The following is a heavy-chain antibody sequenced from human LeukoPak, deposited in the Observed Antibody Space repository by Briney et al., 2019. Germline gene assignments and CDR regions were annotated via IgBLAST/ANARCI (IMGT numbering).Heavy chain of an antibody. Sequence: GGSLRLSCAASGFTVSSNYMGWVRQAPGKGLEWVSVISSGGSTYYADSVKGRFTISRDNAKSSLYLQMNSLRDEDTALYFCAREGHYGALDIWGQGTMVTVSS. D-gene: IGHD3-10*01. J-gene: IGHJ3*02. CDR3: AREGHYGALDI. CDR1: GFTVSSNY. CDR2: ISSGGST. V-gene: IGHV3-53*01.